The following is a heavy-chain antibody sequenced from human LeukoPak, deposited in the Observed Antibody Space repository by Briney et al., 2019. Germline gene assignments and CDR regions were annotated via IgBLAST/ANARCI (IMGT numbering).Heavy chain of an antibody. V-gene: IGHV4-4*07. CDR3: ARQTHYRTRSGRFDI. D-gene: IGHD4-11*01. CDR2: IYTSGST. CDR1: GGSISSYY. Sequence: SETLSLTCTVSGGSISSYYWSWIRQPAGKGLEWIGRIYTSGSTNYNPSLKSRVTMSVDTSKNQFSLKLSSVTAADTAVYYCARQTHYRTRSGRFDIWGQGTMVTVSS. J-gene: IGHJ3*02.